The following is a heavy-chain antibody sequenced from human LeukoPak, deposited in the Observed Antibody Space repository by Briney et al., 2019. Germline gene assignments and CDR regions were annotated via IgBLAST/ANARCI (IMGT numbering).Heavy chain of an antibody. CDR2: IGTAGDT. J-gene: IGHJ4*02. CDR1: GFTFSSYD. D-gene: IGHD7-27*01. Sequence: GGSLRLSCAASGFTFSSYDMHWVRQATGKGLEWVSAIGTAGDTYYPGSVKGRFTISRENAKNSLYLQMNSLRAGDTAVYYCARALPGSEFDYWGQGTLVTVSS. CDR3: ARALPGSEFDY. V-gene: IGHV3-13*01.